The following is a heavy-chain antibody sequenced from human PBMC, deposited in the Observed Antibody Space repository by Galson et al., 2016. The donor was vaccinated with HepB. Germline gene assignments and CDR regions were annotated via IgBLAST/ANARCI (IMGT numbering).Heavy chain of an antibody. CDR3: AHSPTAVSDNFDAFDI. D-gene: IGHD6-19*01. CDR2: VYWDDYK. V-gene: IGHV2-5*02. Sequence: PALVKPTQTLTLTCTFSGFSLRTSGEGVGWIRQPPGKALEWLALVYWDDYKRYSPSLMSRLTITKDTSKNQVVLTMANMDPMDTGTYYCAHSPTAVSDNFDAFDIWGQGTMVTVSS. CDR1: GFSLRTSGEG. J-gene: IGHJ3*02.